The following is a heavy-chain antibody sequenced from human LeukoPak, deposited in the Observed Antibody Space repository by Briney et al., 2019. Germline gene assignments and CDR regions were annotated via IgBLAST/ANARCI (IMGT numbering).Heavy chain of an antibody. CDR1: GGTFSRYA. CDR2: IIPIFGTA. Sequence: SVKVSFKASGGTFSRYAISWVRQSPGQGLEWMGRIIPIFGTANYAQKFQGRVTITTDESTSTAYMERSSVRSEDTAVYYCARERGGESSGWPYYFDYWGQGTLVTVSS. J-gene: IGHJ4*02. V-gene: IGHV1-69*05. CDR3: ARERGGESSGWPYYFDY. D-gene: IGHD6-19*01.